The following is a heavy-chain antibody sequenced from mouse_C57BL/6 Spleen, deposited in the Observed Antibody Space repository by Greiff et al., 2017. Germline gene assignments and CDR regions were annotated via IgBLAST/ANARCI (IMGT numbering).Heavy chain of an antibody. J-gene: IGHJ2*01. CDR2: ISDGGSYT. CDR1: GFTFSSYA. Sequence: EVKVVESGGGLVKPGGSLKLSCAASGFTFSSYAMSWVRQTPEKRLEWVATISDGGSYTYYPDNVKGRFTISRDNAKNNLYLQMSHLKSEDTAMYYCAREGELGRGYFDYWGQGTTLTVSS. V-gene: IGHV5-4*01. CDR3: AREGELGRGYFDY. D-gene: IGHD4-1*01.